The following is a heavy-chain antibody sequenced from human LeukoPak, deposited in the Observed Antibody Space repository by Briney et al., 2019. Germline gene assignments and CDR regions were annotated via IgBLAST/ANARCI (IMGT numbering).Heavy chain of an antibody. CDR2: IYHSGTT. CDR3: ARASGYSNRYFDY. Sequence: SETLSLTCTVSGGSISSTNWWSWVRQPPGKGLEYIGEIYHSGTTNYSPSLKSRVTMSVDESKNQFSLKLSSVTAAATAVYYCARASGYSNRYFDYWGQGTLVTVSS. J-gene: IGHJ4*02. CDR1: GGSISSTNW. V-gene: IGHV4-4*02. D-gene: IGHD6-13*01.